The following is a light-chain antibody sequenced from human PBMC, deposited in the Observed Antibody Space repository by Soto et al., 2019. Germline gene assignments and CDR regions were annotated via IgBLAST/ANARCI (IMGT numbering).Light chain of an antibody. CDR3: ETWDSKIRV. Sequence: QSVLTQSSSASASLGSSVKLTCTLSSGHNRHIIAWHQQQPGRAPRFLMKLEGSGSYNKGTGVPDRFSGSTSGADRYLTISNLQSEDEADYYCETWDSKIRVFGGGTKVTVL. CDR2: LEGSGSY. V-gene: IGLV4-60*03. J-gene: IGLJ3*02. CDR1: SGHNRHI.